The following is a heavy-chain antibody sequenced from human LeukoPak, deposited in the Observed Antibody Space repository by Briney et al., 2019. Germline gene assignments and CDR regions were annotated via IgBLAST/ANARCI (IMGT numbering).Heavy chain of an antibody. V-gene: IGHV4-4*07. D-gene: IGHD4-11*01. J-gene: IGHJ6*03. CDR1: GGSISSYY. CDR2: IYTSGST. CDR3: ARDSYSNSSYYYYYMDV. Sequence: SETLSLTCTVSGGSISSYYWSWIRQPAGKGLEGIGRIYTSGSTNYNPSLKSRVTMSVDTSKNQFSLKLSSVTAADTAVYYCARDSYSNSSYYYYYMDVWGKGTTVTVSS.